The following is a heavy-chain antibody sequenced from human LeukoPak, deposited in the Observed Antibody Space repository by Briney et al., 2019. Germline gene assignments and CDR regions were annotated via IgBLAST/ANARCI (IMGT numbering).Heavy chain of an antibody. CDR1: GFTFSTYW. Sequence: GGSLRLSCAASGFTFSTYWMSWVRQAPGKGLEWMANINQDGGEKYYVDSMKGRFTISRDNAKNSLFLQMNNLRAEDTAVHYCARDLYGSGSYEDYWGQGTLVTVSS. CDR2: INQDGGEK. J-gene: IGHJ4*02. D-gene: IGHD3-10*01. V-gene: IGHV3-7*01. CDR3: ARDLYGSGSYEDY.